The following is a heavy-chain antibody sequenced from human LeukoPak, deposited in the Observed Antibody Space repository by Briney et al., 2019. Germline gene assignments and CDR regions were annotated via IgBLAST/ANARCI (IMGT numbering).Heavy chain of an antibody. J-gene: IGHJ4*02. D-gene: IGHD3-16*02. CDR2: IYYSGST. Sequence: AETRSLTCTVSGGSIRSYYWTWIRQSPGKAREWLGYIYYSGSTNYNPSLKSRVTISVDTPKNQCSLKLSSVTAAEPAVYYCARGPYRIPCGGVIVNPYYFDSWGEGTLVTVSS. CDR3: ARGPYRIPCGGVIVNPYYFDS. CDR1: GGSIRSYY. V-gene: IGHV4-59*12.